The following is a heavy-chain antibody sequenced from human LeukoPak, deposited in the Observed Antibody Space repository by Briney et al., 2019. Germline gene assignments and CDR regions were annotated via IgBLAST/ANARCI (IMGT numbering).Heavy chain of an antibody. CDR3: ARELSLGYDILTGYFNSPDY. Sequence: GGSLRLSCAASGFPFSSYGMHWVRQAPGKGLEWVAVIWYDGTNKYYADSVKGRFTISRDNSKNTLYLHMNSLRAEDTAVYYCARELSLGYDILTGYFNSPDYWGQGTLVTVSS. CDR2: IWYDGTNK. J-gene: IGHJ4*02. D-gene: IGHD3-9*01. V-gene: IGHV3-33*01. CDR1: GFPFSSYG.